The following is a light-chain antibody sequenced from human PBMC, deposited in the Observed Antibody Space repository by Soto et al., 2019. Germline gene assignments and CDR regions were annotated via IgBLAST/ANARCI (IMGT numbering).Light chain of an antibody. CDR3: QQRSNWPIT. CDR2: DAS. CDR1: QSVSSY. J-gene: IGKJ5*01. V-gene: IGKV3-11*01. Sequence: EIALTQSPATLSLSPGERATLSCRASQSVSSYLAWYQQKPGQAPRLLIYDASNRATGIPARFSGGGSGTDFTLTISSLEPEDFAVYYCQQRSNWPITFGQGTRLEIK.